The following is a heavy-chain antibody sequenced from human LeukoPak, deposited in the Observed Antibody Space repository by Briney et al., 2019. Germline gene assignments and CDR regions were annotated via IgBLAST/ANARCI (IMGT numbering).Heavy chain of an antibody. V-gene: IGHV4-59*01. D-gene: IGHD6-19*01. Sequence: PSETLSLTCTVSGGSISSYYWSWIRQPPGKGQEWIGYIYYSGSTNYNPSLKSRVTISVDTSKNQFSLKLSSVTAADTAVYYCARERGSVAGTGNWFDPWGQGTLVTVSS. CDR1: GGSISSYY. CDR3: ARERGSVAGTGNWFDP. CDR2: IYYSGST. J-gene: IGHJ5*02.